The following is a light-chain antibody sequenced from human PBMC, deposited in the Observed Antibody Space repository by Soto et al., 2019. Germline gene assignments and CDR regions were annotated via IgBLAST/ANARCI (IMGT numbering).Light chain of an antibody. J-gene: IGKJ4*01. CDR2: RTS. CDR1: QSISSN. V-gene: IGKV3-15*01. CDR3: QQYNNWHRAT. Sequence: EILLTQSPATLSVSPGERATLSCRASQSISSNLAWYQQKPGQATRLIMFRTSSRATGFPARFSGSGSGTEFNLTISSLQSEDFGVYYCQQYNNWHRATFGGGTKVDIK.